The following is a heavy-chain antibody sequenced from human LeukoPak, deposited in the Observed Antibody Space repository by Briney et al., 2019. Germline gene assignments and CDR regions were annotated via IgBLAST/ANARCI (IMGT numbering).Heavy chain of an antibody. CDR2: FDPEDGGT. CDR3: ATATQWLVRNGMDV. CDR1: GYTLTELS. V-gene: IGHV1-24*01. J-gene: IGHJ6*02. D-gene: IGHD6-19*01. Sequence: ASVKVSCKVSGYTLTELSMHWVRQAPGRGLEWMGGFDPEDGGTIYAQKFQGRVTMTEDTSTDTAYMELSSLRSEDTAVYYCATATQWLVRNGMDVWGQGTTVTVSS.